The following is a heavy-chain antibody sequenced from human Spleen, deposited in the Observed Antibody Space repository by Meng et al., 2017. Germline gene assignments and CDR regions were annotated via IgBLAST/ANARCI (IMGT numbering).Heavy chain of an antibody. D-gene: IGHD4-11*01. CDR3: ARGPTTMAHDFDY. Sequence: QVQLPQWGAGLLKPSETLSLPCVVHGGSFSDYYWSWIRQPPGKGLEWIGEINHSGSTNYNPSLESRATISVDTSQNNLSLKLSSVTAADSAVYYCARGPTTMAHDFDYWGQGTLVTVSS. J-gene: IGHJ4*02. CDR2: INHSGST. V-gene: IGHV4-34*01. CDR1: GGSFSDYY.